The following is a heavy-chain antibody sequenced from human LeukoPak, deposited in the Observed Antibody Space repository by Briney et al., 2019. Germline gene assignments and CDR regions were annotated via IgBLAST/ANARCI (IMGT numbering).Heavy chain of an antibody. Sequence: PSETLSLTCSVSGGSISTSNYFWGWIRQPPGKGLEWIGSIFYSGNTSYNPSLKSRVTISVDTSKNQFSLKLSSVTAADTAVYYCVSSLGHLVPAPYYFDYWGQGTLVTVSS. V-gene: IGHV4-39*01. CDR3: VSSLGHLVPAPYYFDY. CDR2: IFYSGNT. D-gene: IGHD6-6*01. CDR1: GGSISTSNYF. J-gene: IGHJ4*02.